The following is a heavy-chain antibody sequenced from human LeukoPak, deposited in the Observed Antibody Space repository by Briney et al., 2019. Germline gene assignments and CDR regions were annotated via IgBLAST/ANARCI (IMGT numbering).Heavy chain of an antibody. CDR3: ARLGPLRYFDPMTYFDY. CDR2: MRGMGGST. CDR1: GCTFSSYA. V-gene: IGHV3-23*01. J-gene: IGHJ4*02. D-gene: IGHD3-9*01. Sequence: GGSLRLSCAASGCTFSSYAMSWVRHAPGKSLKGVSAMRGMGGSTYYAGSVKGRFTISRDNSKNTLYLQMNSLRAEDTAVYSCARLGPLRYFDPMTYFDYWGQGTLVTVSS.